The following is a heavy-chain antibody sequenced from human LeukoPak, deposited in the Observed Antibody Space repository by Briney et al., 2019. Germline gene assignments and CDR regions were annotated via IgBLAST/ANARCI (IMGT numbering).Heavy chain of an antibody. V-gene: IGHV3-66*01. D-gene: IGHD3-9*01. CDR1: GFSVSTNY. CDR3: ARGKTSDDIIEDGFDL. J-gene: IGHJ3*01. CDR2: LYSGGGA. Sequence: GGSLRLSCAASGFSVSTNYMTWVRQAPGKGLEWVSVLYSGGGAYYADSVKDRFTISRDYSQNTLLLQMNSLRAEDTALYYCARGKTSDDIIEDGFDLWGQGTMVTVSS.